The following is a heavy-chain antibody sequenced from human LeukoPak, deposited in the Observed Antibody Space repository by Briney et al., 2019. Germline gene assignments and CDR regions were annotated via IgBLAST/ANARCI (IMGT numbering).Heavy chain of an antibody. CDR1: GGSFSGYY. CDR3: ARSSWSPGNWFDP. D-gene: IGHD6-13*01. J-gene: IGHJ5*02. Sequence: PSETLSLTCAVYGGSFSGYYWSWIRQPPGKGPEWIGEINHSGSTNYNPSLKSRVAISVDTSKNQFSLKLSSVTAADTAVYYCARSSWSPGNWFDPWGQGTLVTVSS. V-gene: IGHV4-34*01. CDR2: INHSGST.